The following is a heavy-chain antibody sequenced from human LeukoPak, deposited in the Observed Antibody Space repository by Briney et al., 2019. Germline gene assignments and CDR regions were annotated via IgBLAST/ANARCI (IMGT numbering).Heavy chain of an antibody. J-gene: IGHJ5*02. Sequence: ASVKVSCKAFGYTFTGYNIHWVRQAPGQGLERMGWINPNSGGTNYAQKFQDRVTMTRDTSISTVYMELSWLRSDDTAIYYCTRDSIGGSGCFDPWGQGTLVTVSS. CDR1: GYTFTGYN. D-gene: IGHD3-16*01. V-gene: IGHV1-2*02. CDR3: TRDSIGGSGCFDP. CDR2: INPNSGGT.